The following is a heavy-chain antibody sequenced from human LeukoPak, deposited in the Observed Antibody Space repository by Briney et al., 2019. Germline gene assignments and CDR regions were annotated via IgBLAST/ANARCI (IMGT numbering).Heavy chain of an antibody. J-gene: IGHJ3*02. V-gene: IGHV3-30-3*01. Sequence: PGRSLRLSCAASGFTFSSYAMHWVRQAPGKGLEWVAVISYDGSNKHYADSVKGRFTISRDNSKNTLYLQMNRLRAEDTAVYYCARDKYYDSSGEAFDIWGQGTMVTVSS. CDR3: ARDKYYDSSGEAFDI. CDR2: ISYDGSNK. D-gene: IGHD3-22*01. CDR1: GFTFSSYA.